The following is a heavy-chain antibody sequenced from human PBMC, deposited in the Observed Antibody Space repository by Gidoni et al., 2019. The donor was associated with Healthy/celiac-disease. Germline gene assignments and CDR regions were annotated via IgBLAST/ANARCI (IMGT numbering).Heavy chain of an antibody. Sequence: QLHLQESVPRLVTPSETLSPTCTVSVCSISSRSYFWGWIRQPPGKGLAWIGSIYYSGSTYYNPSLKSRVTISVDTSKNQFSLKLSSVTDADTAVYYGARHGRDWSGYLGYYGMDVWGQGTTVTVSS. V-gene: IGHV4-39*01. CDR2: IYYSGST. CDR3: ARHGRDWSGYLGYYGMDV. J-gene: IGHJ6*02. CDR1: VCSISSRSYF. D-gene: IGHD3-3*01.